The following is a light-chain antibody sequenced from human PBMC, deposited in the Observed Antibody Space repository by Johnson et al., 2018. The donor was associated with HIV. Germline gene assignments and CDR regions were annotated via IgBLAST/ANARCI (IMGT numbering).Light chain of an antibody. CDR1: SSNIGNNY. CDR2: DNN. CDR3: GTWDSSLNAYV. Sequence: QSVLTQSPSVSAAPGQKVTISCSGSSSNIGNNYVSWYQQLPGTAPKLLIYDNNKRPSGIPDRFSGSKSGTSATLGITGLQTGDKADYYCGTWDSSLNAYVFGAATKVAVL. J-gene: IGLJ1*01. V-gene: IGLV1-51*01.